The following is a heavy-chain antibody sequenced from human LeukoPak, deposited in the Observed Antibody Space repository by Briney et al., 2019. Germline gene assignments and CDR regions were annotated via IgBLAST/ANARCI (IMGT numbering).Heavy chain of an antibody. V-gene: IGHV3-49*04. CDR2: IRSKAYGGTT. D-gene: IGHD3-9*01. CDR3: TSGRYFDWLLVDDY. J-gene: IGHJ4*02. CDR1: GFTFGDYA. Sequence: GGSLRLSCTASGFTFGDYAMSWVRQAPGKGLEWVGFIRSKAYGGTTEYAASVKGRFTISRDDSKSIAYLQMNSLKTEDTAVYYCTSGRYFDWLLVDDYWGQGTLVTVSS.